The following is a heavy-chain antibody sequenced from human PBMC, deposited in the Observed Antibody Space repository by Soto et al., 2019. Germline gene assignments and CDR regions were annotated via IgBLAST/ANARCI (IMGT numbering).Heavy chain of an antibody. D-gene: IGHD1-1*01. CDR1: GYTFTSYD. J-gene: IGHJ5*02. V-gene: IGHV1-8*01. CDR3: ARTSSGTRGGFDP. Sequence: VASVKVSCKASGYTFTSYDINWVRQATGQGLEWMGWINPNNGNTGYAEKFQGRVTMTRSTSISTAYMELSSLRSDDTAVYFCARTSSGTRGGFDPWGQRTLVTVSS. CDR2: INPNNGNT.